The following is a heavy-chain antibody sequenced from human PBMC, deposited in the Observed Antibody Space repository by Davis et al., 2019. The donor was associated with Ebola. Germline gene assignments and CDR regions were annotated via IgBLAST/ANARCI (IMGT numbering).Heavy chain of an antibody. V-gene: IGHV4-4*02. CDR3: AGGRRYSYGPPRY. Sequence: MPSETLSLTCTVSGASISSPNWWTWVRQPPGKGLEWIAEISHSGNTNYNPSVESRATISSDMSKNQFSLRLSSVTAADTAVYYCAGGRRYSYGPPRYWGQGTLVTVSS. J-gene: IGHJ4*02. CDR2: ISHSGNT. D-gene: IGHD5-18*01. CDR1: GASISSPNW.